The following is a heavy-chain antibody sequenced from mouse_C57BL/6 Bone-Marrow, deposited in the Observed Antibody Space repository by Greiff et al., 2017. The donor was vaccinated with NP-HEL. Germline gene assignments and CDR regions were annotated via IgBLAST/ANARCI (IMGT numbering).Heavy chain of an antibody. J-gene: IGHJ3*01. D-gene: IGHD1-1*01. V-gene: IGHV1-69*01. Sequence: QVQLQQPGAELVMPGASVKLSCKASGYTFTSYWMHWVKQRPGQGLEWIGEIDPSDSYTNYNQKFKGKSTLTVDKSSSTAYMQLSSLTSEDSAVYYCARSHYGSFLWFADWGQGTLVTVSA. CDR1: GYTFTSYW. CDR3: ARSHYGSFLWFAD. CDR2: IDPSDSYT.